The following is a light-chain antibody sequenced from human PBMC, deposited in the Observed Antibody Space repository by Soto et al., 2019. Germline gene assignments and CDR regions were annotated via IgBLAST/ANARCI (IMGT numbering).Light chain of an antibody. CDR2: GAS. J-gene: IGKJ4*01. CDR1: QSVSSN. CDR3: QQYNNWPPLT. V-gene: IGKV3-15*01. Sequence: EIVMTQSPATLSVCPGERATLSCRASQSVSSNLAWYQQKPGQAPRLLIYGASTRATGIPARFSGSRSGTEFTLTNISLQSEDFAVYYCQQYNNWPPLTFGGGTKVEIK.